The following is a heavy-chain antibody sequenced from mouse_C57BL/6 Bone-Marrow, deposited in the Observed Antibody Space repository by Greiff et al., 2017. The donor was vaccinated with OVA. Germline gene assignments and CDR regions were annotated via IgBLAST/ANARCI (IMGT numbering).Heavy chain of an antibody. Sequence: DVQLVESGPGLVKPSQSLSLTCSVTGYSIPSGYYWYWIRQFPGNKLVWMGYISYDGSNNYNPSLKNRISITRDTTKNQFFLKLNSVTTEDTATYDCARAGSNYPFAYWGQGTLVTVSA. CDR1: GYSIPSGYY. CDR3: ARAGSNYPFAY. CDR2: ISYDGSN. D-gene: IGHD2-5*01. V-gene: IGHV3-6*01. J-gene: IGHJ3*01.